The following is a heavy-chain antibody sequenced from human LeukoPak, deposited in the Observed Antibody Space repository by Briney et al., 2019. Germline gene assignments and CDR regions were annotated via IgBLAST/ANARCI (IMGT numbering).Heavy chain of an antibody. CDR2: ISSSGSTI. V-gene: IGHV3-11*04. CDR1: GFTFSDYY. Sequence: GGSLRLSCAASGFTFSDYYMSWIRQAPGKGLEWVSYISSSGSTIYYADSVKGRFTISRDNSKNTLYLQMNSLRAEDTAVYYCAKSRLSSGWYAEYFQHWGQGTLVTVSS. CDR3: AKSRLSSGWYAEYFQH. J-gene: IGHJ1*01. D-gene: IGHD6-19*01.